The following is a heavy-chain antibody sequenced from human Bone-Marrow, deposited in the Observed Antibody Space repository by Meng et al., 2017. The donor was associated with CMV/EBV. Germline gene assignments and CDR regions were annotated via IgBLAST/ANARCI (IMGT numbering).Heavy chain of an antibody. CDR3: TAGIAVVGSGY. D-gene: IGHD6-19*01. V-gene: IGHV3-73*01. CDR1: GFTFSGSA. Sequence: GGSLRLSCAASGFTFSGSAMHWVRQASGKGLEWVGRIRSKANSYATAYAASVKGRFTISRDDSKNTAYLQMNSLKTEDTAVYYCTAGIAVVGSGYWGQGKRVTVSS. J-gene: IGHJ4*02. CDR2: IRSKANSYAT.